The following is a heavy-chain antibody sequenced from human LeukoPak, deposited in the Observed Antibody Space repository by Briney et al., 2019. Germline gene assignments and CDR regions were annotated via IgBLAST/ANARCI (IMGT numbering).Heavy chain of an antibody. CDR1: GFTFSSYG. V-gene: IGHV3-74*01. CDR2: INSDGSRT. D-gene: IGHD6-6*01. Sequence: PGGSLRLSCGTSGFTFSSYGMHWVRQAPGKGLVWVSRINSDGSRTTYADSVKGRFTISRDNAKNTLYLQMNSLRAEDTAVYYCARDGYSSSFYFDYWGQGTLVTVSS. CDR3: ARDGYSSSFYFDY. J-gene: IGHJ4*02.